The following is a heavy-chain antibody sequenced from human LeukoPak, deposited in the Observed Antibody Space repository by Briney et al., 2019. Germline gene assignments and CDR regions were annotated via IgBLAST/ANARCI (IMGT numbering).Heavy chain of an antibody. CDR1: GYSISSGYY. CDR2: IYHSGGT. V-gene: IGHV4-38-2*02. D-gene: IGHD3-10*01. J-gene: IGHJ3*02. Sequence: PSETLSLTCTVSGYSISSGYYWGWIRQPPGKGLEWIGSIYHSGGTYYNPSLKSRVTISVDTSKNQFSLKLSSVTAADTVVYYCARHARTYYYGSGTYVPRAFDIRGQGTMVTVSS. CDR3: ARHARTYYYGSGTYVPRAFDI.